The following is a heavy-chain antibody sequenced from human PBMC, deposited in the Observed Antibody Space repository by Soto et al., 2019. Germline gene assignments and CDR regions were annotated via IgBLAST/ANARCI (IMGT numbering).Heavy chain of an antibody. J-gene: IGHJ6*02. V-gene: IGHV4-59*01. CDR1: GGSISSYY. CDR2: IYYSGST. CDR3: ARIPYDFWSGYFEGFYYYYGMDV. D-gene: IGHD3-3*01. Sequence: SETLSLTCTVSGGSISSYYWSWIRQPPGKGLEWIGYIYYSGSTNYNPSLKSRVTISVDTSKNQFSLELSSVTAADTAVYYCARIPYDFWSGYFEGFYYYYGMDVWGQGTTVTVSS.